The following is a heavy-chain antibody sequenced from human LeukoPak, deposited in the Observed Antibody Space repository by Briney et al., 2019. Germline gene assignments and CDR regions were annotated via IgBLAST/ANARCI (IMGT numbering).Heavy chain of an antibody. CDR1: GGSISSYY. CDR2: IYTSGST. CDR3: ALYCYDSSGYYYFDY. J-gene: IGHJ4*02. Sequence: SETLSLTCTVSGGSISSYYWSWIRQPAGKGLEWIGRIYTSGSTNYNPSLKSRVTMSVDTSKNQFSLKLSSVTAADTAVYYCALYCYDSSGYYYFDYWGQGTLVTVSS. D-gene: IGHD3-22*01. V-gene: IGHV4-4*07.